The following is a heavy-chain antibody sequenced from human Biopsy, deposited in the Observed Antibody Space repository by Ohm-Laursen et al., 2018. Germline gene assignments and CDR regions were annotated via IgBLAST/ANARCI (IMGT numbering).Heavy chain of an antibody. J-gene: IGHJ5*01. D-gene: IGHD3-3*01. Sequence: TLSLTCTVSGESMGTYYWRWIRQPPGKVMEWIASIYYSGTTHKNPSLKSRVTISVDTSRGLLSLDLSSVTAADTAVYYCARVRGGFLEWFDYWGQGTLVTVSS. CDR3: ARVRGGFLEWFDY. V-gene: IGHV4-59*01. CDR1: GESMGTYY. CDR2: IYYSGTT.